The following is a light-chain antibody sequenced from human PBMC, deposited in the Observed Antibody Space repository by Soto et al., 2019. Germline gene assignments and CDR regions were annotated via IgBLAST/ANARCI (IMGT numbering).Light chain of an antibody. CDR1: GSNIGSNS. J-gene: IGLJ2*01. CDR2: DNN. V-gene: IGLV1-51*01. CDR3: GTWESYLSVGV. Sequence: QSVLTQPPSVSAAPGQTVTISCSGRGSNIGSNSVSWYQQVPGTAPKLLLYDNNKRPSGIPDRFSGSKSGTSATLGITGLQTADEAYYYCGTWESYLSVGVFGGGTKLTVL.